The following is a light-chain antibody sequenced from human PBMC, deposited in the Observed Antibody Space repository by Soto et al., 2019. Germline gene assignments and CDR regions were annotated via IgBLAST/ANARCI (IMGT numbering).Light chain of an antibody. CDR3: QKYNSAPSLT. V-gene: IGKV1-27*01. J-gene: IGKJ4*01. Sequence: DIQMTQSPSSLSASVGDRVSITCRASQGISNFLAWYQHKPGKVPKLPIYAASTLQSGVPSRFSGSGSGTDFTLTISSLQPEDVATYYCQKYNSAPSLTFGGGTKVEIK. CDR1: QGISNF. CDR2: AAS.